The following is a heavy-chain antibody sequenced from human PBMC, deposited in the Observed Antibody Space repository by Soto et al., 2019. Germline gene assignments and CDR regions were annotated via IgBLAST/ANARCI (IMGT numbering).Heavy chain of an antibody. D-gene: IGHD3-3*01. J-gene: IGHJ4*02. CDR1: GSTFTSYD. V-gene: IGHV1-8*01. CDR2: MNPDSGNT. CDR3: ARAPREWGFDY. Sequence: QVQLVQSGAELKKPGASVKVSCKSSGSTFTSYDFNWVRQATGQEPEWMGWMNPDSGNTGYAPKFQGRVTMTRDTPISTAYLELSSLRSDDTAVYYCARAPREWGFDYWGPGTLVTVSS.